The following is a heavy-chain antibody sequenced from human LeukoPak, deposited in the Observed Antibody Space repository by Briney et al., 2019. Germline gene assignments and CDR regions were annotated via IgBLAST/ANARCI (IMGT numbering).Heavy chain of an antibody. Sequence: ASVKVSCKASGYTFTNYYMHWVRQAPGLGFEWMGWINPKSGGTFYPQKFQGRLTMTRDTSISTAYMELSGLRSDDTAVYYCVPSANYYYFDYWGQGTLVTVSS. CDR3: VPSANYYYFDY. J-gene: IGHJ4*02. D-gene: IGHD1-26*01. CDR2: INPKSGGT. CDR1: GYTFTNYY. V-gene: IGHV1-2*02.